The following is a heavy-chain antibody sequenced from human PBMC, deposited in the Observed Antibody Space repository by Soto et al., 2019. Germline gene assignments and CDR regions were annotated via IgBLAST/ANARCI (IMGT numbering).Heavy chain of an antibody. D-gene: IGHD6-13*01. V-gene: IGHV1-8*01. CDR3: ARVRVAAAGIYYYYYGTDV. J-gene: IGHJ6*02. CDR2: MNPNSGNT. CDR1: GYTFTSYD. Sequence: SVKVSCKASGYTFTSYDINWVRQATGQGLEWMGWMNPNSGNTGYTQKFQGRVTMTRNTSISTAYMELSSLRSEDTAVYYCARVRVAAAGIYYYYYGTDVWGPATTLTVSS.